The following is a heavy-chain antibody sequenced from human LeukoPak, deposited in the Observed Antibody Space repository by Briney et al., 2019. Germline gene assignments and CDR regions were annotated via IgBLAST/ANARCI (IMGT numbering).Heavy chain of an antibody. J-gene: IGHJ3*02. CDR2: IYYSGST. D-gene: IGHD2-2*01. V-gene: IGHV4-59*01. Sequence: VKPSETLSLTCTVSGFSISSYYWRWIRQPPGKGLEWIGYIYYSGSTNYNPSLKSRVTISVDTSKNQFSLKLSSVTAADTAVYYCARESRSAAFDIWGQGTMVTVSS. CDR3: ARESRSAAFDI. CDR1: GFSISSYY.